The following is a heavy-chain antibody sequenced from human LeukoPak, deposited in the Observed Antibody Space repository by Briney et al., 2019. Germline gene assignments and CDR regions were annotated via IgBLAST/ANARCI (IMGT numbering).Heavy chain of an antibody. D-gene: IGHD3-10*01. Sequence: GGSLRLSCAASGFTFSNAWMSWVRQAPGKGLEWVGRIKSKTDGGTTDYAAPVKGRFTISRDDSKNTLYLQMNSLKTEDTAVYYCTGRMARGVILIDYWGQGTLVTVSS. CDR3: TGRMARGVILIDY. J-gene: IGHJ4*02. CDR2: IKSKTDGGTT. V-gene: IGHV3-15*01. CDR1: GFTFSNAW.